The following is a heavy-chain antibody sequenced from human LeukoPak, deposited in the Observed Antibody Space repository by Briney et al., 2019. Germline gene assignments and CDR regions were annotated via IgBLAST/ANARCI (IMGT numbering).Heavy chain of an antibody. J-gene: IGHJ6*03. D-gene: IGHD6-19*01. V-gene: IGHV1-69*06. Sequence: ASVKVSCKASGGTFSSYVISWVRQAPGQGLEWMGGIIPIFGTANYAQKFQGRVTITADKSTSTAYMELSSLRSEDTAVYYCAESSGWYGNYYYYYMDVWGKGTTVTVSS. CDR2: IIPIFGTA. CDR1: GGTFSSYV. CDR3: AESSGWYGNYYYYYMDV.